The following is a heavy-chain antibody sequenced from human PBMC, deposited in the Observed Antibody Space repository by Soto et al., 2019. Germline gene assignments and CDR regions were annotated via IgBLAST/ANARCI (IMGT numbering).Heavy chain of an antibody. CDR2: IYPGDSDT. CDR3: ARHQHYYDSSGFKQDAFEI. CDR1: GYSFTSYW. J-gene: IGHJ3*02. D-gene: IGHD3-22*01. V-gene: IGHV5-51*01. Sequence: PGESLKISCKGSGYSFTSYWIGWVRQMPGKGLEWMGIIYPGDSDTRYSPSFQGQVTISADKSISTAYLQWSSLKASDTAMYYFARHQHYYDSSGFKQDAFEIWGPRRMGTVSS.